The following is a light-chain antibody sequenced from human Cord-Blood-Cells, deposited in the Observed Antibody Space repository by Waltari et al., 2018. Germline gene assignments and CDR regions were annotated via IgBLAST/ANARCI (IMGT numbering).Light chain of an antibody. CDR1: QSISSY. J-gene: IGKJ1*01. V-gene: IGKV1-39*01. CDR3: QQSYSTPPT. Sequence: DIQMTQSPSSLSASVGDRVTITCRASQSISSYLNWYQQKPGKDPKLLIYAASSLQSWVPSRFSGSGSVTDFTLTISSLQPEDFATYYCQQSYSTPPTFGQGTKVEIK. CDR2: AAS.